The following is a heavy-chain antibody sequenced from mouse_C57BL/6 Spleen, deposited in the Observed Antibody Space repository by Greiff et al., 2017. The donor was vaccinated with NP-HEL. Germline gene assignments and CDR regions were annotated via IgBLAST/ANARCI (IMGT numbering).Heavy chain of an antibody. CDR3: TRSDFGYYGAY. D-gene: IGHD1-1*01. J-gene: IGHJ3*01. V-gene: IGHV1-15*01. Sequence: QVQLQQPGAELVRPGASVTLSCKASGYTFTDYEMHWVKQTPVHGLEWIGAIDPETGGTAYNQKFKGKAILTADKSSSTAYMELRSLTSEDSAVYYCTRSDFGYYGAYWGQGTLVTVSA. CDR2: IDPETGGT. CDR1: GYTFTDYE.